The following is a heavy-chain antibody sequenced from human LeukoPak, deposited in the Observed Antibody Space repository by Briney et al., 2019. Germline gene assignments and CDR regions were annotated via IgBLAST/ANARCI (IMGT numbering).Heavy chain of an antibody. V-gene: IGHV3-23*01. CDR1: GFTFSSYA. Sequence: PGGSLRLSCAASGFTFSSYAVNWVRQAPGKGLEWASGISKNGGTTYYADSVKGRLIISRDNSKNTLYMQMNSLRAEDTAVYYCASPIEVVTATPSFDYWGQGTLVTVSS. D-gene: IGHD2-21*02. CDR3: ASPIEVVTATPSFDY. CDR2: ISKNGGTT. J-gene: IGHJ4*02.